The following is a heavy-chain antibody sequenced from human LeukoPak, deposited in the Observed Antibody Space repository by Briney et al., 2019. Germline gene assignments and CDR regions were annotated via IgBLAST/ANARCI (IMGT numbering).Heavy chain of an antibody. Sequence: GASVKVSCKASGYTFTSYYMHWVRQAPGQGLEWMGIINPSGGSTSYAQKFQGRVTMTRDTSISTAYMELSRLRSDDTAVYYCALLWFGELPFDYWGQGTLVTVSS. CDR2: INPSGGST. V-gene: IGHV1-46*01. J-gene: IGHJ4*02. CDR1: GYTFTSYY. CDR3: ALLWFGELPFDY. D-gene: IGHD3-10*01.